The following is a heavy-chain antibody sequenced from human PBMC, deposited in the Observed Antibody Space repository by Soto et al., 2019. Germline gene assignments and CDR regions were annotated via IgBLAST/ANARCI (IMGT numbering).Heavy chain of an antibody. V-gene: IGHV4-61*01. CDR2: IYYTGSA. CDR1: GDAISSGSYY. D-gene: IGHD3-22*01. Sequence: QVQLQESGPGLVKPAETLSLTCTVSGDAISSGSYYWIWIRQPPGKGLEWIGFIYYTGSANYNASLRRRVTISVDTSKTQFSLRLNAVTAAATAKYFCASLDSSGQLEYWGQGSLVIVST. CDR3: ASLDSSGQLEY. J-gene: IGHJ4*02.